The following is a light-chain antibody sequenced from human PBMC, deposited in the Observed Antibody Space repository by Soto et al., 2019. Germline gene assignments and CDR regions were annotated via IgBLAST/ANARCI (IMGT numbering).Light chain of an antibody. J-gene: IGLJ1*01. V-gene: IGLV2-14*01. CDR1: SSDVGGYNY. CDR3: SPYTSRSTRV. Sequence: QSVLTQPASVSGSPGQSITISCTGTSSDVGGYNYVSWYQQNPGKAPKLMIYDVNNRPSGVSYRFSGSKSGNTASLTISGLQAEDEADFYCSPYTSRSTRVFGTGTKLTVL. CDR2: DVN.